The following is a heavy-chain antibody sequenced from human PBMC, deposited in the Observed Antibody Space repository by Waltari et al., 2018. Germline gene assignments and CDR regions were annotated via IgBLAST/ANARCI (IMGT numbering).Heavy chain of an antibody. Sequence: QVQLQESGPGLVQPLETLSLTCSVSGGSIRSYYWSWIRQPAGKGLEWIGHIFTSGITKYNPSLKSRVTMSVDTSKNQFSLKLTSVNAADTAVYYCARESGDYSPFDNWGQGTLVTVSS. CDR1: GGSIRSYY. V-gene: IGHV4-4*07. D-gene: IGHD4-17*01. CDR2: IFTSGIT. CDR3: ARESGDYSPFDN. J-gene: IGHJ4*02.